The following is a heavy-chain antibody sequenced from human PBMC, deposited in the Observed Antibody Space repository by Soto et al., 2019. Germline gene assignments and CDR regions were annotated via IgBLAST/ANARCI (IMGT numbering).Heavy chain of an antibody. J-gene: IGHJ5*02. D-gene: IGHD3-22*01. CDR1: RDSFSSYW. V-gene: IGHV5-51*01. Sequence: PXESLKISSRRSRDSFSSYWLGWGRKMPGKGLEGMGIIYPGDSDTRYSPSFQGQVTISADKSISTAYLQWSSLKASETAMYYCPRHINMDYYDSSGYYHPIDHRGQGTLVTVSP. CDR2: IYPGDSDT. CDR3: PRHINMDYYDSSGYYHPIDH.